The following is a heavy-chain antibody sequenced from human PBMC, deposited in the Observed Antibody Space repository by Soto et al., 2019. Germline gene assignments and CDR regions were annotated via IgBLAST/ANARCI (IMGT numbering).Heavy chain of an antibody. CDR2: IFWNNER. V-gene: IGHV2-26*01. D-gene: IGHD1-26*01. CDR3: ARPLREGLQIYPLAS. CDR1: GFSLSKARMG. Sequence: QVTLKESGPVLVKPTETLTLTCSVSGFSLSKARMGVSWIRQPPGKALEWLAHIFWNNERSYNTSLKSRLTTPGTTSKSRGVLTRTNLPPVNTATYFGARPLREGLQIYPLASWAQGTLVTVS. J-gene: IGHJ4*02.